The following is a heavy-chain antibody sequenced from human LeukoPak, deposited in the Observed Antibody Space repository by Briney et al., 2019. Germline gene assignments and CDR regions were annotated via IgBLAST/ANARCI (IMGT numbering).Heavy chain of an antibody. J-gene: IGHJ4*02. V-gene: IGHV3-9*01. CDR3: VLQDYDYGDYPPMY. D-gene: IGHD4-17*01. CDR2: ISWNSGSI. Sequence: GGSLRLSCAASGFTFDDYAMHWVRQAPGKGLEWVSGISWNSGSIGYADSVKGRFTISRDNAKNSLYLQMNSLRVEDTALYYCVLQDYDYGDYPPMYWGQGTLVTVSS. CDR1: GFTFDDYA.